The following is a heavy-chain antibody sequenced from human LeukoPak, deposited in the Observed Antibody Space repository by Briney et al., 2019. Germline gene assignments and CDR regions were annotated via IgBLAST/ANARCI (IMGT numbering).Heavy chain of an antibody. J-gene: IGHJ4*02. CDR1: GGSISSSSYY. CDR3: ARSPIAAAVPFDY. Sequence: SETLSLTCTVSGGSISSSSYYWGWLRQPPGKGLEWFGSIYYSGSTYYNPSLKSRVTISVDTSKNQFSLKLSSVTAADTAVYYCARSPIAAAVPFDYWGQGTLVTVSS. D-gene: IGHD6-13*01. V-gene: IGHV4-39*01. CDR2: IYYSGST.